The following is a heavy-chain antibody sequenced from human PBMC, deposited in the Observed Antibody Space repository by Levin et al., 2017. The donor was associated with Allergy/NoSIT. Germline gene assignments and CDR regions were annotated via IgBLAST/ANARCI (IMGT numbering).Heavy chain of an antibody. D-gene: IGHD4-23*01. J-gene: IGHJ1*01. CDR3: ARSDDYGGNKRFSEYFQH. V-gene: IGHV4-4*07. CDR2: IYTSGST. CDR1: GGSISSYY. Sequence: GSLRLSCTVSGGSISSYYWSWIRQPAGKGLEWIGRIYTSGSTNYNPSLKSRVTMSVDTSKNQFSLKLSSVTAADTAVYYCARSDDYGGNKRFSEYFQHWGQGTLVTVSS.